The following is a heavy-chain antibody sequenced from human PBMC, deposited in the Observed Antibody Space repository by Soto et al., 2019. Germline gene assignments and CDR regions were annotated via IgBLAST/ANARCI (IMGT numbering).Heavy chain of an antibody. CDR3: ASYSSSSDSIDY. D-gene: IGHD6-6*01. CDR2: IYYSGST. CDR1: GGSVSSGSYY. Sequence: SETLSLTCTVSGGSVSSGSYYWSWIRQPPGKGLEWIGYIYYSGSTNYNPSLKSRVTISVDTSKNQFSLKLSSVTAADTAVYYCASYSSSSDSIDYWGQGXLVTVSS. J-gene: IGHJ4*02. V-gene: IGHV4-61*01.